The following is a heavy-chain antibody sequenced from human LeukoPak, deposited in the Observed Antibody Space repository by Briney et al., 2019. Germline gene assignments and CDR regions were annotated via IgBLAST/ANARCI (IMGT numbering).Heavy chain of an antibody. CDR2: IKEDGSAK. CDR3: VMDMDV. Sequence: PGGSLRLSCAASGFIFSSYWMNWVRQAPGKGLEWVANIKEDGSAKYYVDSVKGRFTISRDNAKNSLYLQMNSLRPEDTAVYYCVMDMDVWGQGTTVTVSS. CDR1: GFIFSSYW. J-gene: IGHJ6*02. V-gene: IGHV3-7*05.